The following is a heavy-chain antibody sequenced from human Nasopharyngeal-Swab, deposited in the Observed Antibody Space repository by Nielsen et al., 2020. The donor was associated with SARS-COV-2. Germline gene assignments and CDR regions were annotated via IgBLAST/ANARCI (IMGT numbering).Heavy chain of an antibody. J-gene: IGHJ3*02. CDR3: AYDYVWGSYCYQGAFDI. Sequence: GESLKISCAASGFTFSSYAMSWVRQAPGKGLEWVSAISGSGGSTYYADSVKGRFTISRDNSKNTLYLQMNSLRAEDTAVYYCAYDYVWGSYCYQGAFDIWGQGTMVTVSS. V-gene: IGHV3-23*01. CDR2: ISGSGGST. CDR1: GFTFSSYA. D-gene: IGHD3-16*01.